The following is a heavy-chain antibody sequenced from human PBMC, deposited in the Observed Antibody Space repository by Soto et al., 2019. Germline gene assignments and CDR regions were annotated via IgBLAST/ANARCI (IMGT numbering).Heavy chain of an antibody. CDR1: CGSVSSSSYY. CDR3: ARVVRENWNQGGYFDY. V-gene: IGHV4-61*01. Sequence: PSETLSLTCTVSCGSVSSSSYYWSWIRQPPGKGLEWIGYIFHSGSTNYNSSLKSRVTISVDTSKNQFSLKLSSVTAADTAVYYCARVVRENWNQGGYFDYWAQGTLVTVSS. J-gene: IGHJ4*02. D-gene: IGHD1-1*01. CDR2: IFHSGST.